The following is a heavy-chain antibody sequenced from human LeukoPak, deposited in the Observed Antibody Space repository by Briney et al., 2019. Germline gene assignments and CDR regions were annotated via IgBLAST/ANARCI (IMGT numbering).Heavy chain of an antibody. D-gene: IGHD3-10*01. CDR1: GYTFTSYD. CDR2: MNPNSGNT. Sequence: GASVKVSCKASGYTFTSYDINWVRQATGQGLEWMGWMNPNSGNTGYAQKFQGRVTMTRNTSISTAYMELSSLRSEDTAVYYCARVLFHYGSGPGYGMDVWGQGTTVTVSS. V-gene: IGHV1-8*01. CDR3: ARVLFHYGSGPGYGMDV. J-gene: IGHJ6*02.